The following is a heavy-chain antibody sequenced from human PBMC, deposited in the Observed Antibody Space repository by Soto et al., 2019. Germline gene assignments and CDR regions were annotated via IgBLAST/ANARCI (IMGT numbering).Heavy chain of an antibody. Sequence: GASVKVSCKASGYTFTSYGISWVRQAPGQGLEWMGWISAYNGNTNYAQKFQGRVTITADKSTSTAYMELSSLRSEDTAVYYCTGSGTTPLVDYWGQGTLVTVYS. D-gene: IGHD1-7*01. CDR3: TGSGTTPLVDY. J-gene: IGHJ4*02. CDR1: GYTFTSYG. V-gene: IGHV1-18*04. CDR2: ISAYNGNT.